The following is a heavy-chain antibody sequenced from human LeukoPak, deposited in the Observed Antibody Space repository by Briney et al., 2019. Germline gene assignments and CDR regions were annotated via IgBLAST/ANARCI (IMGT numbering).Heavy chain of an antibody. V-gene: IGHV1-18*01. CDR2: ISAYNGNT. Sequence: ASVKVSCKASGYTFTSYGISWVRQAPGQGLEWMGWISAYNGNTNYAQKLQGRVTMTTDTSTSTAYMELSSLRSEDTAVYYCARSYYYDSSGYPNDAFDIWGQGTMVTVSS. CDR1: GYTFTSYG. J-gene: IGHJ3*02. D-gene: IGHD3-22*01. CDR3: ARSYYYDSSGYPNDAFDI.